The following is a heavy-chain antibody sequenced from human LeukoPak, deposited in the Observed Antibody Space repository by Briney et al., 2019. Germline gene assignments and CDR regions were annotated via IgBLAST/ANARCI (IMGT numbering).Heavy chain of an antibody. CDR2: IGTSGNSK. Sequence: PGGSLRLSCAASGFTFTTYPMTWVRQAPGRGLEWVSAIGTSGNSKYYAVSVRGRFTVSRDNFKNSLYLQMDRVRAEDTAVYYCAAGLYYYGMDMWGQGTTVTVSS. D-gene: IGHD6-13*01. J-gene: IGHJ6*02. CDR1: GFTFTTYP. CDR3: AAGLYYYGMDM. V-gene: IGHV3-23*01.